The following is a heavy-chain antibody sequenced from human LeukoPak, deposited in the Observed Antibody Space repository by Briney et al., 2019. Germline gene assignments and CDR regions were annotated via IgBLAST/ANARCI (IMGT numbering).Heavy chain of an antibody. J-gene: IGHJ4*02. CDR2: IYYSGST. CDR1: GGSISSSSYY. V-gene: IGHV4-31*03. D-gene: IGHD2-15*01. Sequence: SETLSLTCTVSGGSISSSSYYWGWIRQPPGKGLEWIGYIYYSGSTYYNPSLKSRVTISVDTSKNQFSLKLSSVTAADTAVYYCAAMPHLGYCSGGSCPIDYWGQGTLVTVSS. CDR3: AAMPHLGYCSGGSCPIDY.